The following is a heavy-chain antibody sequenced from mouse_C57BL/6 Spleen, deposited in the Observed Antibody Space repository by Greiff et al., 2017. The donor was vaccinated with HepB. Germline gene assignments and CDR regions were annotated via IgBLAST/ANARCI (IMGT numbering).Heavy chain of an antibody. CDR2: IHPNSGST. D-gene: IGHD1-1*01. CDR3: ARDYYGSTLCFDV. V-gene: IGHV1-64*01. CDR1: GYTFTSYW. J-gene: IGHJ1*03. Sequence: VQLQESGAELVKPGASVKLSCKASGYTFTSYWMHWVKQRPGHGLEWIGMIHPNSGSTNYNEKFKSKATMTVDKSTSTAYMQLRNLTSEDSAVYNCARDYYGSTLCFDVWGTGTTVTVSS.